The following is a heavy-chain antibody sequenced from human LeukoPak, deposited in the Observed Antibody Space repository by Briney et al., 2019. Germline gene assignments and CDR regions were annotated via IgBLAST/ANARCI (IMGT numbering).Heavy chain of an antibody. CDR1: GYTLTELS. V-gene: IGHV1-24*01. CDR2: FDPEDGET. CDR3: ARGRGSSSWYTHDDAFDI. J-gene: IGHJ3*02. D-gene: IGHD6-13*01. Sequence: ASVKVSCKVSGYTLTELSMHWVRQAPGKGLEWMGGFDPEDGETIYAQKFQGRVTMTEDTSTDTAYMELSSLRSEDTAVYYCARGRGSSSWYTHDDAFDIWGQGTMVTVSS.